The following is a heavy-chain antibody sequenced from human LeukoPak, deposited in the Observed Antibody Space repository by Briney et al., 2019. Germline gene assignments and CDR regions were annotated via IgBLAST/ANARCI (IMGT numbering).Heavy chain of an antibody. J-gene: IGHJ1*01. V-gene: IGHV5-51*01. D-gene: IGHD4-23*01. Sequence: GESLKISCKGSGYNFATHWIGWVRQLPGKGLEWMGIIYPGDSETRYSPSFEGQVTISADKSISTAYLQWSSLKASDTAMYYCARLTHDYGGNLPFQHWGQGTLVTVSS. CDR2: IYPGDSET. CDR1: GYNFATHW. CDR3: ARLTHDYGGNLPFQH.